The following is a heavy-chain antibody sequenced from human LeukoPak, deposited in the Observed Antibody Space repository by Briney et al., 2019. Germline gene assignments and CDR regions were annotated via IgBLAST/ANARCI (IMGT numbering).Heavy chain of an antibody. D-gene: IGHD6-13*01. CDR1: GGSISSYY. Sequence: SETLSLTCTVSGGSISSYYWSWIRQPAGKGLEWIGRIYTSGITNYNPSLKSRVTMSVDTSTNQFSLKLSSVTAADTAVYYCAGPGIAAAGTGGSDYWGQGTLVTVSS. CDR2: IYTSGIT. CDR3: AGPGIAAAGTGGSDY. V-gene: IGHV4-4*07. J-gene: IGHJ4*02.